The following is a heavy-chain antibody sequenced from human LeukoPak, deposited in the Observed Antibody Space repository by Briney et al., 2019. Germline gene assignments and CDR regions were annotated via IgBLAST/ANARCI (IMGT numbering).Heavy chain of an antibody. CDR1: GFTFSSYA. CDR3: ARGCSGGSCYVY. Sequence: SGGSLRLSCGASGFTFSSYAMHWVRQAPGKGLEYVSAISSNGGSTYYANSVKGRFTISRDNSKSTLYLQMGSLRAEDMAVYYCARGCSGGSCYVYWGQGTLVTVSS. J-gene: IGHJ4*02. D-gene: IGHD2-15*01. CDR2: ISSNGGST. V-gene: IGHV3-64*01.